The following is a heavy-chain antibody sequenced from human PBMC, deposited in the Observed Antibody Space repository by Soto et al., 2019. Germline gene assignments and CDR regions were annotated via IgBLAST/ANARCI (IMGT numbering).Heavy chain of an antibody. J-gene: IGHJ4*02. CDR2: FYSGGST. CDR3: ERVSTTAKTFEF. CDR1: GFTLSSNY. V-gene: IGHV3-53*02. Sequence: EVQLVETGGGLIQPGGSLRLSCAASGFTLSSNYMSWVRQSPGKVLEWVSVFYSGGSTDYADSVKGRLNSSRDNSKNTLYLQMNSLRAEDTAVYYCERVSTTAKTFEFWGQGTLVTVSS. D-gene: IGHD4-17*01.